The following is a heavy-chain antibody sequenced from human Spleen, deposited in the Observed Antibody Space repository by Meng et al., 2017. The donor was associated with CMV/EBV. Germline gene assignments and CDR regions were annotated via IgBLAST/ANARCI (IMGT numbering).Heavy chain of an antibody. Sequence: GESLKISCNASGYKFTSYWIGWVRQMPGKGLEWMGIMYPGDSDTRYSPSFQGQVTISADKSISTAYLQWGSLKASDTAMYYCARGLGYCTSTSCSDYYYYGMDVWGQGTTVTVSS. CDR2: MYPGDSDT. CDR1: GYKFTSYW. D-gene: IGHD2-2*01. J-gene: IGHJ6*02. CDR3: ARGLGYCTSTSCSDYYYYGMDV. V-gene: IGHV5-51*01.